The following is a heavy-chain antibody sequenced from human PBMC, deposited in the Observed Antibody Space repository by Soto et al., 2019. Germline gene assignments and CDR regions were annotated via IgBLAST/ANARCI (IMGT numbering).Heavy chain of an antibody. V-gene: IGHV3-33*01. Sequence: QVQLVESGGGVVQPGRSLRLSCAASGFTFSSYGMHWVRQAPGKGLEWVAVIWYDGSNKYYADSVKGRFTISRDNSKNTLCLQMDILRAEDTAVYYCAREGAYVSEGYFDYGGQGSLVTVSS. CDR2: IWYDGSNK. D-gene: IGHD3-16*01. CDR1: GFTFSSYG. J-gene: IGHJ4*02. CDR3: AREGAYVSEGYFDY.